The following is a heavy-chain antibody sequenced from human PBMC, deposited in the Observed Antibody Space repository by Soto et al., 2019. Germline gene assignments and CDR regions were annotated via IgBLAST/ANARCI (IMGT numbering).Heavy chain of an antibody. V-gene: IGHV3-9*01. CDR3: GKGDYDFWTFEY. CDR1: GFTFDDYA. D-gene: IGHD3-3*01. Sequence: EVQLVESGGGLVQPGRSLRLSCAASGFTFDDYAMHWVRQAPGKGLEWVSGISWNSGSIGYADSVKGRFTISRDNAKNALYLERNSLRAEDAALYGCGKGDYDFWTFEYWGQGTLVTVSS. CDR2: ISWNSGSI. J-gene: IGHJ4*02.